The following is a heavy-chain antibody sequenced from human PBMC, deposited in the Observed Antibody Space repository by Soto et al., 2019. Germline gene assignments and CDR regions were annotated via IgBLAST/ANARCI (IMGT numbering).Heavy chain of an antibody. CDR3: ARGSYYYDSSGPKRHGMDV. V-gene: IGHV4-31*03. J-gene: IGHJ6*02. Sequence: SETLSLTCTVSGGSISSGGYYWSWIRQHPGKGLEWIGYIYYSGSTYYNPSLKSRVTISVDTSKNQFSLKLSSVTAADTAVYYCARGSYYYDSSGPKRHGMDVWGQGTTVTVSS. CDR2: IYYSGST. CDR1: GGSISSGGYY. D-gene: IGHD3-22*01.